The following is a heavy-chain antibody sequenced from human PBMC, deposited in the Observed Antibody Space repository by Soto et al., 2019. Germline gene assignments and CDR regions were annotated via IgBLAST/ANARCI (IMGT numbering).Heavy chain of an antibody. CDR2: IIPIFGTA. D-gene: IGHD6-6*01. CDR1: GGTFTTYA. V-gene: IGHV1-69*01. J-gene: IGHJ6*02. Sequence: QVQLVQSGAEVKKPGSSVKVSCKASGGTFTTYAISWVRQAPGQGLEWMGGIIPIFGTANYAQKFQGRVTINADESTSTAYMELSSLRSEDTAVYYCARDLIAARRRVFYYYGMDVWGQGTTVTV. CDR3: ARDLIAARRRVFYYYGMDV.